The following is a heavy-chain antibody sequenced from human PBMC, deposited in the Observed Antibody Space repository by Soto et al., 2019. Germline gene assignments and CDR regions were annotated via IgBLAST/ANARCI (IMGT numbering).Heavy chain of an antibody. CDR3: ARPSGLMAAAGTVNNWFDP. CDR1: GFTFSSYSMN. Sequence: PGGSLRLSCAASGFTFSSYSMNWVRQAPGKGLEWIGSIYYSGSTYYNPSLKSRVTISVDTSKNQFSLKLSSVTAADTAVYYCARPSGLMAAAGTVNNWFDPWGQG. CDR2: IYYSGST. D-gene: IGHD6-13*01. V-gene: IGHV4-39*01. J-gene: IGHJ5*02.